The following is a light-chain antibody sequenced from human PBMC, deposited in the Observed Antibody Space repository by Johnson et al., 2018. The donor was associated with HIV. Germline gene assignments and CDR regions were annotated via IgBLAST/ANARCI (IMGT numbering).Light chain of an antibody. CDR3: GTWDSSLSAYV. CDR2: DNN. Sequence: QSVLTQPPSVSAAPGQKVTISCSGSSSNIGNNYVSWYQQLPRTAPKLLIYDNNKRPSGIPDRFSGSKSGTSATLGITGLQTGDEADYYCGTWDSSLSAYVFGTGTKFTVL. J-gene: IGLJ1*01. CDR1: SSNIGNNY. V-gene: IGLV1-51*01.